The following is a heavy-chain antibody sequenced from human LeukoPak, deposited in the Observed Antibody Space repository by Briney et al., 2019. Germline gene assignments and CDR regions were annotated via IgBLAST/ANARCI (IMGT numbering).Heavy chain of an antibody. Sequence: GGSLRLSCAASGFTFSSYAMSWVRQAPGKGLEWVSAIRGSGGSTNYADSVKGRFTISRDNSKNTLYLQMNSLRAEDTAVYYCARRLTQYDCFDPWGQGILVTVSS. CDR2: IRGSGGST. D-gene: IGHD2-2*01. J-gene: IGHJ5*02. CDR1: GFTFSSYA. CDR3: ARRLTQYDCFDP. V-gene: IGHV3-23*01.